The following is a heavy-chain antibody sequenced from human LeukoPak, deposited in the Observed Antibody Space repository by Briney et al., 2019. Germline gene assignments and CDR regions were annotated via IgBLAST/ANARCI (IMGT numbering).Heavy chain of an antibody. CDR1: GYTFTSYY. D-gene: IGHD2-2*01. CDR3: ARGCYAGFDY. Sequence: GASVTVSFKSSGYTFTSYYMHWVRQAPGQGLEWVGIINPGGGGTSYAQKFQGRVTMTRDTSTSTVYMELSSLRSEDTAVFYCARGCYAGFDYWGQGTLVTVSS. CDR2: INPGGGGT. V-gene: IGHV1-46*01. J-gene: IGHJ4*02.